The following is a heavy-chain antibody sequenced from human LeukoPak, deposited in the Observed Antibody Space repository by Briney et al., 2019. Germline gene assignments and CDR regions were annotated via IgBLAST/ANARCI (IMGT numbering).Heavy chain of an antibody. CDR1: GFTFSSYS. D-gene: IGHD1-26*01. J-gene: IGHJ4*02. CDR2: ISSSSSYI. V-gene: IGHV3-21*01. CDR3: ARIGGVGATDPDY. Sequence: PGGSLRLSCAASGFTFSSYSMNWVRQAPGKGLEWVSSISSSSSYIYYADSVKGRFTISRDNAKNSLYLQMSSLRAEDTAVYYCARIGGVGATDPDYWGQGTLVTVSS.